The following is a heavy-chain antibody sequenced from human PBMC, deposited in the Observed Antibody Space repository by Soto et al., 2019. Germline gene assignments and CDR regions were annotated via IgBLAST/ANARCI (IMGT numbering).Heavy chain of an antibody. CDR2: IFWDDDK. CDR1: GFSLTTRGVA. J-gene: IGHJ4*02. V-gene: IGHV2-5*02. CDR3: AHRSRGYAYYFDQ. Sequence: QITLKESGPALVRPTQTLTLTCSFSGFSLTTRGVAVGWILQPPGKSLEWLALIFWDDDKWYSPSLRSRLTITEDTSKNQVVLTMTNMDPVDTATYYCAHRSRGYAYYFDQWGQGTLVTVSS. D-gene: IGHD5-12*01.